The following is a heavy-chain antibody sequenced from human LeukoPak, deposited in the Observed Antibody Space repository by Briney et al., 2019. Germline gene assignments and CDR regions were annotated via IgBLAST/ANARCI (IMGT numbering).Heavy chain of an antibody. Sequence: PSETLSLTCTVSGGSISSSSYYWGWIRQPPGKGLEWIGSIYYSGSTYYNPSLKSRVTISVDTSKNQFSLKLSSVTAADTAVYYCARLPNYYNSSGYYSHNWFDPWGQGTLVTVSS. CDR3: ARLPNYYNSSGYYSHNWFDP. J-gene: IGHJ5*02. CDR2: IYYSGST. V-gene: IGHV4-39*01. CDR1: GGSISSSSYY. D-gene: IGHD3-22*01.